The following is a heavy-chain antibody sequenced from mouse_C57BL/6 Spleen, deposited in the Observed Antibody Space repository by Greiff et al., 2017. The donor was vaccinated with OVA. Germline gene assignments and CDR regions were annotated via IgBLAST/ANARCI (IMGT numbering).Heavy chain of an antibody. Sequence: QVQLKQSGAELARPGASVKLSCKASGYTFTSYGISWVKQRTGQGLEWIGEIYPRSGNTYYNEKFKGKATLTADKSSSTAYMELRSLTSEDSAVYFCARYYSNLYYFDYWGQGTTLTVSS. CDR1: GYTFTSYG. J-gene: IGHJ2*01. CDR3: ARYYSNLYYFDY. CDR2: IYPRSGNT. D-gene: IGHD2-5*01. V-gene: IGHV1-81*01.